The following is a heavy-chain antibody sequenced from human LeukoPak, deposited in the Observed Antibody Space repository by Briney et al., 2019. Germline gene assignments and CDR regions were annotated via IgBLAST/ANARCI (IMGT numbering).Heavy chain of an antibody. Sequence: GGSLRLSCAASGFTFSSYSMNWVRQAPGKGLEWVSSISSSSYIYYADSVKGRFTISRDNAKNSLYLQMNSLRAEDTAVYCCARRSGGSYSLDYWGQGTLVTVSS. CDR2: ISSSSYI. D-gene: IGHD1-26*01. J-gene: IGHJ4*02. CDR3: ARRSGGSYSLDY. CDR1: GFTFSSYS. V-gene: IGHV3-21*01.